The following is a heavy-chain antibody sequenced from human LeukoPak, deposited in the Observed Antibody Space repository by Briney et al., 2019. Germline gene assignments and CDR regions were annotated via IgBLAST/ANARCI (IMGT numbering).Heavy chain of an antibody. CDR3: ARGWGMDV. CDR1: GDXVSSNSAA. CDR2: TYYRSKWYN. J-gene: IGHJ6*02. V-gene: IGHV6-1*01. Sequence: SQTLSLTCVISGDXVSSNSAAWNWIRQSPSRGLEWLGRTYYRSKWYNEYSVSVQSRLTISSDTSKNQFSLQLNSVTPEDTAVYYCARGWGMDVWGQGTTVTVSS.